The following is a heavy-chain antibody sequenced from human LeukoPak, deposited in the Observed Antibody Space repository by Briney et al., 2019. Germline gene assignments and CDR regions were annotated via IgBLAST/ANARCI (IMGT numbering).Heavy chain of an antibody. D-gene: IGHD3-22*01. CDR3: AKDGEDTYYYDSSEIDY. V-gene: IGHV3-7*03. J-gene: IGHJ4*02. CDR1: GFRFNSHC. CDR2: IKEDGSEI. Sequence: GGSLRLSCAASGFRFNSHCMSWVRQAPGKGLEWVGNIKEDGSEIYYGDSVRGRLTISRDNAKNSLYLQMNSLRAEDTAVYYCAKDGEDTYYYDSSEIDYWGQGTLVTVSS.